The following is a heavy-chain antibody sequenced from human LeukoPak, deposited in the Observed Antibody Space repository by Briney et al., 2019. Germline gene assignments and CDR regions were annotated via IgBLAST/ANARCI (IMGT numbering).Heavy chain of an antibody. CDR2: ISSRSSYI. V-gene: IGHV3-21*01. D-gene: IGHD3-22*01. J-gene: IGHJ3*02. Sequence: PGGSLRLSCAASGFTFSGYSMNCGRQAPGKGLECVSSISSRSSYIYNAESVKGRFTISRDNAKNSLYLQMNSLRAEDTAVYYCTRDRDDDSSGSIDDAFDIWGQGTMLTVSS. CDR3: TRDRDDDSSGSIDDAFDI. CDR1: GFTFSGYS.